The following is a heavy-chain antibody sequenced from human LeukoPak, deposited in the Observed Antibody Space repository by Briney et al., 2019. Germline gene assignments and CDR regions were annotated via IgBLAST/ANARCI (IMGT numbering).Heavy chain of an antibody. J-gene: IGHJ4*02. CDR3: ARAEQQLVLAVDY. Sequence: SVTVSCMASGYTSTGYYMCWVRHAPGRGREWMGWINPNSDSTTYAQKLQGRVTMTRDTTISRAYMELSRLRSDDTAVYYCARAEQQLVLAVDYWGQGTLVTVSS. CDR2: INPNSDST. D-gene: IGHD6-13*01. V-gene: IGHV1-2*02. CDR1: GYTSTGYY.